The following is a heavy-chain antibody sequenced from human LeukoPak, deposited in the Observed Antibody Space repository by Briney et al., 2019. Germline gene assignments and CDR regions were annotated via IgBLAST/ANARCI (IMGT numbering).Heavy chain of an antibody. CDR1: GFTFSSYV. J-gene: IGHJ6*02. CDR2: ISSDGRHE. V-gene: IGHV3-30*04. Sequence: PGRSLRLSCAASGFTFSSYVMHWVRQAPGKGLEWLAVISSDGRHEYYADSVKGRFTISRDNSKNTLYLQMNSLRAEDTAVYYCARILSASGMDVWGQGTTVTVSS. D-gene: IGHD3-16*02. CDR3: ARILSASGMDV.